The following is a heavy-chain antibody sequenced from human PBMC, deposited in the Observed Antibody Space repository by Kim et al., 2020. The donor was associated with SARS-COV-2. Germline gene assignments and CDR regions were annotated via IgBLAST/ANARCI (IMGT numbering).Heavy chain of an antibody. Sequence: KYSQKFQGRVTITRDTSASTAYMELSSLRSEDTAVYYCARVSSGWYLPDYWGQGTLVTVSS. V-gene: IGHV1-3*01. J-gene: IGHJ4*02. D-gene: IGHD6-19*01. CDR3: ARVSSGWYLPDY.